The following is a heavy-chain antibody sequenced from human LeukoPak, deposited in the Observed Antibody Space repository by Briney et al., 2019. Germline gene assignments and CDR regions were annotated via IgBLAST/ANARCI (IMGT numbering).Heavy chain of an antibody. CDR2: ISYDGSNK. CDR1: GFTFSSYA. J-gene: IGHJ4*02. D-gene: IGHD4-17*01. CDR3: ARGGRDAVTIPRGPFDY. V-gene: IGHV3-30*01. Sequence: PGRSLRLSCAASGFTFSSYAMHWVRQAPGKGLEWVAVISYDGSNKYYADSVKGRFTISRDNSKNTPYLQMNSLRAEDTAVYYCARGGRDAVTIPRGPFDYWGQGTLVTVSS.